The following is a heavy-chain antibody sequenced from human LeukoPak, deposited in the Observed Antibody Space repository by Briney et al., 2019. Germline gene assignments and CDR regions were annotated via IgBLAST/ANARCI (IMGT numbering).Heavy chain of an antibody. J-gene: IGHJ4*02. V-gene: IGHV3-21*04. D-gene: IGHD3-10*01. CDR1: GFTFSSYS. CDR2: ISSSSSYI. Sequence: GGSLRLSCVASGFTFSSYSMNWVRQAPGKGLEWVSSISSSSSYIYYADSVKGRFTISRDNAKNSLYLQMNSLRAEDTALYYCARYGSGSYYEFDYWGQGTLVTVSS. CDR3: ARYGSGSYYEFDY.